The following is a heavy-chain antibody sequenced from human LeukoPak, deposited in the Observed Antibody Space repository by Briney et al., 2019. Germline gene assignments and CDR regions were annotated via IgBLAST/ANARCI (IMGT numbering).Heavy chain of an antibody. Sequence: PSGGSLRLSCAASGFTFSSYAMSWVRQAPGKGLEWVSAISGSGGSTYYADSVKGRFTISRDNSKNTLYLQMNSLRAEDTAVYYCAKAKARGYSGYDADYWGQGTLVTVPS. CDR2: ISGSGGST. CDR3: AKAKARGYSGYDADY. D-gene: IGHD5-12*01. CDR1: GFTFSSYA. J-gene: IGHJ4*02. V-gene: IGHV3-23*01.